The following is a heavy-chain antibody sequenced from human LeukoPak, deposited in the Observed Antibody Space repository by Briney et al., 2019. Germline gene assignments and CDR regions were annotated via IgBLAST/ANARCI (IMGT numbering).Heavy chain of an antibody. Sequence: SVKVSCKASGGTFSSYAISWVRQAPGQGLERMGRIIPILGIANYAQKLQGRVATTADKSTSTAYIELSSLRSEDTAVYYCARDPGGYSYGLHYFDYWGEGSLVTVSS. J-gene: IGHJ4*02. CDR1: GGTFSSYA. V-gene: IGHV1-69*04. CDR3: ARDPGGYSYGLHYFDY. CDR2: IIPILGIA. D-gene: IGHD5-18*01.